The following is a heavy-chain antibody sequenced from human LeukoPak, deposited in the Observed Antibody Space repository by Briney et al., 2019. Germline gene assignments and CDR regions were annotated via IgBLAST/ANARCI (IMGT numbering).Heavy chain of an antibody. Sequence: SLKVSCKTSGYTIRSYAISWVRQAPGQGLERMGWINVYNGYTNDARNFQGRVTMTTDTSTSTAYMEVRSLRSDDTAVYYCARVECSSTTCYDDYWGQGTLVIVYS. J-gene: IGHJ4*02. D-gene: IGHD2-2*01. CDR2: INVYNGYT. CDR3: ARVECSSTTCYDDY. V-gene: IGHV1-18*01. CDR1: GYTIRSYA.